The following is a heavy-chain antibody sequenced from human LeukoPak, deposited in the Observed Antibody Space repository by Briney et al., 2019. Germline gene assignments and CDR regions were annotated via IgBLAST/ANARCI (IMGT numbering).Heavy chain of an antibody. CDR1: GDTFTGYY. Sequence: ASVKVSCKASGDTFTGYYMHWVRQAPGQGLEWMGWINPNSGGTNYAQKFQGRVTMTRDTSISTAYMELSRLRSDDTAVYYCASEAAKGYSYGLRGIYDYWGQGTLVTVSS. CDR3: ASEAAKGYSYGLRGIYDY. CDR2: INPNSGGT. J-gene: IGHJ4*02. V-gene: IGHV1-2*02. D-gene: IGHD5-18*01.